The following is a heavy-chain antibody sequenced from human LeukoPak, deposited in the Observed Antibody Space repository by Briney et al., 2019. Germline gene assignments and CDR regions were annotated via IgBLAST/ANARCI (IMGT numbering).Heavy chain of an antibody. CDR1: GFTFSSYA. D-gene: IGHD3-3*01. J-gene: IGHJ4*02. CDR2: IRFDGSTI. Sequence: GGSLRLSCAASGFTFSSYAMSWVRQAPGKGLEWLAFIRFDGSTIYYADSVKGRFTISRDNSKNTVYLQMSSLGAEDTAMYYCAKVGWRDYDFWSGYFDFWGQGTLVTVSS. CDR3: AKVGWRDYDFWSGYFDF. V-gene: IGHV3-30*02.